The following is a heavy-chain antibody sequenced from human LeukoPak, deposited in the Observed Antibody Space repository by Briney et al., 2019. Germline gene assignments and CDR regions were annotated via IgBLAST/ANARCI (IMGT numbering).Heavy chain of an antibody. D-gene: IGHD6-19*01. Sequence: SETLSLTCTVSGGSISSYYWSWIRQPPGKGLEWIGYIYYSGSTNYNPSLKSRVTISVDTSKNQFSLKLSSVTAADTAVYYCARVGIAVAGHWFDPWGQGTLVTVSS. CDR3: ARVGIAVAGHWFDP. J-gene: IGHJ5*02. CDR1: GGSISSYY. V-gene: IGHV4-59*01. CDR2: IYYSGST.